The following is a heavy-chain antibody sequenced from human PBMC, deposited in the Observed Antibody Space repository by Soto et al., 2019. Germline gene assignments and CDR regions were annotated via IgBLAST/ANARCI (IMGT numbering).Heavy chain of an antibody. CDR1: GFTFNNYA. V-gene: IGHV3-23*01. J-gene: IGHJ4*02. D-gene: IGHD1-1*01. CDR2: ISGSGINT. Sequence: EVQLLESGGGLVQPGGSLRLSCAASGFTFNNYAMSWVRQAPGKGLEWVPSISGSGINTYYADSVKGRFTISRDNSKNTLYLQMNSLRAEDTAVYYCAKYANSETATTWGGDLDSWGQGTLVTVSS. CDR3: AKYANSETATTWGGDLDS.